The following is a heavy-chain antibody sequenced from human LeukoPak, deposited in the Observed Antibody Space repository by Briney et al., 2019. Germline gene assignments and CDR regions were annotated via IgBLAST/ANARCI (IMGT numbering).Heavy chain of an antibody. CDR3: GRDRTAVAGIGFDY. V-gene: IGHV1-18*01. CDR2: TSPYSGNT. D-gene: IGHD6-19*01. Sequence: ASVKVSCKASGYTFISYSLTWVRQAPGQGLEWMGWTSPYSGNTNYAENFQDRVTLTTDTSTGTAYMELRSLRSDDTAVYYCGRDRTAVAGIGFDYWGQGTLVTVSS. CDR1: GYTFISYS. J-gene: IGHJ4*02.